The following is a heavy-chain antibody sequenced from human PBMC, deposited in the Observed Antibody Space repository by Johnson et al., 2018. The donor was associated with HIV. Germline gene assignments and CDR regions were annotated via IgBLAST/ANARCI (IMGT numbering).Heavy chain of an antibody. CDR3: ARGGYGDYGGGDAFDI. Sequence: QMLLVESGGGVVQPGRSLRLSCAASGFTFSSYAMHWVRQAPGKGLEWVAVISYDGSNKYYADSVKGRFTISRDNSKNTLYLQMNSLRAEDTAVYYCARGGYGDYGGGDAFDIWGQGTMVTVSS. D-gene: IGHD4-17*01. V-gene: IGHV3-30-3*01. CDR2: ISYDGSNK. J-gene: IGHJ3*02. CDR1: GFTFSSYA.